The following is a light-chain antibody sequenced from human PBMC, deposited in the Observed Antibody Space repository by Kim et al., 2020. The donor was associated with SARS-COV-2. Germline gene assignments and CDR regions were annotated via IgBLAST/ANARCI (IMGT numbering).Light chain of an antibody. J-gene: IGLJ3*02. CDR3: QSYDSTNQRWV. Sequence: GTISCTRSSGSVASNFVQWYQQRPGSAPTTVITDDDQRPSGVPDRFSGSIDRTSNSASLTISGLKPEDEADYYCQSYDSTNQRWVFGGGTKLTVL. V-gene: IGLV6-57*03. CDR1: SGSVASNF. CDR2: DDD.